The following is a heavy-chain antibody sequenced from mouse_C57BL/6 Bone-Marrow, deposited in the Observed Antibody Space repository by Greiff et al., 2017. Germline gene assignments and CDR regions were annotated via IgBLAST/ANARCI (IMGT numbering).Heavy chain of an antibody. Sequence: VQLQQSGAELVRPGTSVKVSCKASGYAFTNYLIEWVKQRPGQGLEWIGVINPGSGGTNYNEKFKGKETLTADKSSSTAYMQLSSLTSEDSAVYFCARSYYDYDDWFAYWGQGTLVTVSA. V-gene: IGHV1-54*01. D-gene: IGHD2-4*01. CDR2: INPGSGGT. CDR3: ARSYYDYDDWFAY. J-gene: IGHJ3*01. CDR1: GYAFTNYL.